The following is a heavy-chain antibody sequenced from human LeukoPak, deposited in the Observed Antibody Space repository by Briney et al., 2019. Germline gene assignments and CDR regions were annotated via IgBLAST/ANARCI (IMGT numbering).Heavy chain of an antibody. D-gene: IGHD1-26*01. CDR2: INHSGST. CDR1: GGSFSGYY. Sequence: PSETLSLTCAVYGGSFSGYYWSWIRQPPGKGLEWIGEINHSGSTNYNPSLKSRVTISVDTSKNQFSLKLSSVTAADTAVYYCARGHGPGGSYSKVYWGQGTLVTVSS. V-gene: IGHV4-34*01. CDR3: ARGHGPGGSYSKVY. J-gene: IGHJ4*02.